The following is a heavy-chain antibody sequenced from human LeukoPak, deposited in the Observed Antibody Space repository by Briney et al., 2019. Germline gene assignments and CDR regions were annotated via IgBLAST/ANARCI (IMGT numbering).Heavy chain of an antibody. J-gene: IGHJ4*02. D-gene: IGHD5-12*01. Sequence: GSLRLSCAASGFTFSSYAMHWVRQAPGKGLEYVSTISSNGGSTYYADSVKGRFTISRDNSKNTLYLQMSSLRPEDTAVYYCVKDGGNSGYDYYYFDYWGQGTLVTVSS. CDR2: ISSNGGST. CDR1: GFTFSSYA. CDR3: VKDGGNSGYDYYYFDY. V-gene: IGHV3-64D*09.